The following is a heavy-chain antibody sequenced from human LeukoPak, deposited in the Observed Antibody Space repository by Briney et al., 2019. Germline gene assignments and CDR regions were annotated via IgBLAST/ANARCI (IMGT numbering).Heavy chain of an antibody. V-gene: IGHV3-72*01. D-gene: IGHD3-16*01. Sequence: PGGSLRLSCAGSGFTLRDHYMDWVRQAPGKGLEWVGRTRHKANSYTTEYAGSVKGRFTISRDDSKNSLYLQMNSLKTEDTAVYYCAREPYDYIWGSYTPETYYFDYWGQGTLVTVSS. J-gene: IGHJ4*02. CDR2: TRHKANSYTT. CDR3: AREPYDYIWGSYTPETYYFDY. CDR1: GFTLRDHY.